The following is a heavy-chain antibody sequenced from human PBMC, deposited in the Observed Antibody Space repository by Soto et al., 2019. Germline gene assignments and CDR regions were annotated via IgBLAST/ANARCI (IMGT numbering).Heavy chain of an antibody. CDR3: ARAQRFSDWFDP. Sequence: SETLSLTCTVTGDAISGYYWTWIRQSDGEGLEWIGRIYSSGSTNYNPSLKSRVTISLVTSINYFSLRLSSVTAADTAVYYCARAQRFSDWFDPWGQGTLVTVSS. CDR2: IYSSGST. D-gene: IGHD3-3*01. J-gene: IGHJ5*02. V-gene: IGHV4-4*07. CDR1: GDAISGYY.